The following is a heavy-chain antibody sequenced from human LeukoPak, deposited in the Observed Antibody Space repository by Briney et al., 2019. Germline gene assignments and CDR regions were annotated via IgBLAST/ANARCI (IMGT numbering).Heavy chain of an antibody. CDR1: GGSISSGGYS. Sequence: PSETLSLTCAVSGGSISSGGYSWSWIRQPPGKGLEWIGYIYHSGSTYYNPSLKSRVTISVDRSKNQFSLKLSSVTAAGTAVYYCVRYCSGGSCCLGAFDIWGQGTMVTVSS. CDR2: IYHSGST. CDR3: VRYCSGGSCCLGAFDI. D-gene: IGHD2-15*01. J-gene: IGHJ3*02. V-gene: IGHV4-30-2*01.